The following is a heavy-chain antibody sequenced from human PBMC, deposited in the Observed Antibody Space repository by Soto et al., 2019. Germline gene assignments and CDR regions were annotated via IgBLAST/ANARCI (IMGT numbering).Heavy chain of an antibody. D-gene: IGHD4-4*01. CDR3: ARDEKDYSNYVDY. V-gene: IGHV3-33*01. Sequence: QVQLVESGGGVVQPGRSLRLSCAASGFTFSSYGMHWVRQAPGKGLEWVAVIWYDGSNKYYADSVKGRFTISRDNSKNTLYLQMNSLRAEDTAVYYCARDEKDYSNYVDYWGQGTLVTVSS. CDR2: IWYDGSNK. J-gene: IGHJ4*02. CDR1: GFTFSSYG.